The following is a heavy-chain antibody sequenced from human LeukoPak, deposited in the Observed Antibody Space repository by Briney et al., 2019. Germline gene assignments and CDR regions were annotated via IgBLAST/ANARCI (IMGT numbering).Heavy chain of an antibody. CDR1: GFTFSSYS. CDR3: ARDPGWYYFDY. J-gene: IGHJ4*02. D-gene: IGHD6-19*01. Sequence: GGSLRLSCAASGFTFSSYSMSWVRQAPGKGLEWVSSISSSSSYIYYADSVKGRFTISRDNAKNSLYLQMNSLRAEDTAVYYCARDPGWYYFDYWGQGTLVTVSS. V-gene: IGHV3-21*01. CDR2: ISSSSSYI.